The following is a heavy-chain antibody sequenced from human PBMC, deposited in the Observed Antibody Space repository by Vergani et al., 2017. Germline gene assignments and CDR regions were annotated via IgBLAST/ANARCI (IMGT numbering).Heavy chain of an antibody. D-gene: IGHD2-2*01. V-gene: IGHV3-30-3*01. CDR2: ISYDGSNK. CDR1: GFTFSSYA. Sequence: QVQLVESGGGVVQPGRSLRLSCAAFGFTFSSYAMHWVRQAPGKGLEWVAVISYDGSNKYYADSVKGRFTISRDNSKNTLYLQMNSLRAEDTAVYYCARDWGPWDIVVVGNYWGQRTLVTVSS. CDR3: ARDWGPWDIVVVGNY. J-gene: IGHJ4*02.